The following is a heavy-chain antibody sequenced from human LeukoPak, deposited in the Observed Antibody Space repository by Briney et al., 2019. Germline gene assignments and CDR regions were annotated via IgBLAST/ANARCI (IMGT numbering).Heavy chain of an antibody. CDR3: ARRITAASTYYFDY. D-gene: IGHD6-25*01. CDR2: ISANGINT. V-gene: IGHV3-23*01. Sequence: RSGGSLRLSCAASGFTFSSYSMNWVRQAPGKGLEWVSSISANGINTYYADSVKGRFTISRDNSKNTLYLQMNSLRAEDAAVYYCARRITAASTYYFDYWGQGTLVPVSS. J-gene: IGHJ4*02. CDR1: GFTFSSYS.